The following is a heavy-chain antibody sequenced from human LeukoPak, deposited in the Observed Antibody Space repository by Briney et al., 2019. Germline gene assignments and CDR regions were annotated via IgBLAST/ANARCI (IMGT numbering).Heavy chain of an antibody. CDR2: IKQDGSEK. J-gene: IGHJ4*02. Sequence: GGSLRLSCAASGFTFSSYWMSWVRQAPGKGLEWVANIKQDGSEKYYVDSVKGRFTISRDNAKNSLYLQMNSLRAEDTAVYYCARDLEGAAAAGSNYWGQGTLVNVSS. CDR3: ARDLEGAAAAGSNY. D-gene: IGHD6-13*01. V-gene: IGHV3-7*01. CDR1: GFTFSSYW.